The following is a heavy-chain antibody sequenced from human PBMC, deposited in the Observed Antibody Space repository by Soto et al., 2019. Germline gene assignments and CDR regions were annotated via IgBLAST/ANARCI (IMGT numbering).Heavy chain of an antibody. Sequence: QVQLVQSGAEVKKPGSSVKVSCKAPGGTFSSYAISWVRQAPGQGLEWMGGVIPIFGTAKYAQKFQGRVTITADESTSTGYMELRSLISEDTAVYYCARSQCGSSSLDIYYYYYYGMDVWGQGTTVTVSS. CDR2: VIPIFGTA. V-gene: IGHV1-69*01. CDR3: ARSQCGSSSLDIYYYYYYGMDV. D-gene: IGHD2-2*01. J-gene: IGHJ6*02. CDR1: GGTFSSYA.